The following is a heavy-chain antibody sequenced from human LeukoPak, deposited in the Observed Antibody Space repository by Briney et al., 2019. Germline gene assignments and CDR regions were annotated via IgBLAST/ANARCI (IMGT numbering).Heavy chain of an antibody. Sequence: GGSLRLSCAASGFTFSSYSMNWVRQAPGKGLEWVAVIWDDGSNEYYADSVKGRFTIFRDNRRNTLYLQMNSLRAEDTAVYSCARDHSGTQDYWGQGTLVTVSS. CDR1: GFTFSSYS. J-gene: IGHJ4*02. CDR2: IWDDGSNE. CDR3: ARDHSGTQDY. D-gene: IGHD1-1*01. V-gene: IGHV3-33*08.